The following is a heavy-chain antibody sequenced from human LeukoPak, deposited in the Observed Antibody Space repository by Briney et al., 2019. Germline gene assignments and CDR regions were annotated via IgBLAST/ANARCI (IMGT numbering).Heavy chain of an antibody. Sequence: SETLSLTCTVSGGSISSYYWSWIRQPAGKGLEWIRRIYTSGSTNYNPSLKSRVTMSVDTSKNQFSLKLSSVTAADTAVYYCAREPTSGREPTSGRPLDYWGQGTLVTVSS. CDR3: AREPTSGREPTSGRPLDY. J-gene: IGHJ4*02. D-gene: IGHD5-12*01. CDR2: IYTSGST. CDR1: GGSISSYY. V-gene: IGHV4-4*07.